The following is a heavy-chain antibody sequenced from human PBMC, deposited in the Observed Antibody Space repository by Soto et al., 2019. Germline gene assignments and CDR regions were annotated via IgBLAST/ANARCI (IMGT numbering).Heavy chain of an antibody. V-gene: IGHV1-18*01. CDR3: AMVDVYVTPSPQDV. Sequence: QVQLVQSRAEVKNPGASVKVSCKASGYSFTRYGIAWARQAPGQGLEWMGWINTYNGNTNYAQNVQGRVTLTTDTCTSTAYMELTSLRSNDTAIYYCAMVDVYVTPSPQDVWGQGTTVIVSS. CDR1: GYSFTRYG. CDR2: INTYNGNT. J-gene: IGHJ6*02. D-gene: IGHD3-16*01.